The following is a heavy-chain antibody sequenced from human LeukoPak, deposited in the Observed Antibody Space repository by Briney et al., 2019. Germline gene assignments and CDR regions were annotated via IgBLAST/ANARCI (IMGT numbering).Heavy chain of an antibody. Sequence: GGSLRLSCAASGFTVSSNYKSWVRQAPGKGLEWVSVIYSGGSTYYADSVKGRFTISRDNSKNTLYLQMNSLRAEDTAVYYCARDQGSVYYDSSGYPYYYYYMDVWGRGTTVTVSS. J-gene: IGHJ6*03. CDR2: IYSGGST. D-gene: IGHD3-22*01. CDR3: ARDQGSVYYDSSGYPYYYYYMDV. CDR1: GFTVSSNY. V-gene: IGHV3-53*01.